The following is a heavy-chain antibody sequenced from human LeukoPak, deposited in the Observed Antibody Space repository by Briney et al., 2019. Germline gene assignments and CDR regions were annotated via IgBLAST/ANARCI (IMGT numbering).Heavy chain of an antibody. CDR2: ISYSGST. CDR3: ARATRGVGAEIDY. V-gene: IGHV4-59*08. Sequence: SETLSLTCTVSGGSITTYYWMWIRQPPGKGLECIGYISYSGSTNYSPSLKSRVTISEDTSKNQFSLKLSSVTAADTAVYYCARATRGVGAEIDYWGQGTLVTVSS. D-gene: IGHD1-26*01. CDR1: GGSITTYY. J-gene: IGHJ4*02.